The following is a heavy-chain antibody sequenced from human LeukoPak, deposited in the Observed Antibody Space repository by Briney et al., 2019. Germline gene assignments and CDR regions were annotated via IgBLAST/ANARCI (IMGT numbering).Heavy chain of an antibody. J-gene: IGHJ5*02. Sequence: PSETLSLTCTVSGGSISSSSYYWGWGRQPPGKGLEWIVSIYDSGSTYYNPSPTSRVPISVDTSKTQFSLKLSSVTAADTAVYYCARRKYSSSVGKIGPWGQGTLVTVSS. CDR1: GGSISSSSYY. V-gene: IGHV4-39*01. CDR3: ARRKYSSSVGKIGP. CDR2: IYDSGST. D-gene: IGHD6-13*01.